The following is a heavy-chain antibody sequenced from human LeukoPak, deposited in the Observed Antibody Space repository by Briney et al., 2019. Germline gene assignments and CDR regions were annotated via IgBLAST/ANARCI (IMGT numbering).Heavy chain of an antibody. CDR3: AKGPAPRLGEFSYHALVDY. V-gene: IGHV3-30*18. J-gene: IGHJ4*02. Sequence: GRSLRLSCVASGFTFSSYGMHWVRQAPGKGLEWVAFISYDGSNENIADSVKGRFIISRDNSKNTLYLQMNSLRAEDTAVYYCAKGPAPRLGEFSYHALVDYWGQGTLVAVSS. CDR1: GFTFSSYG. CDR2: ISYDGSNE. D-gene: IGHD3-16*02.